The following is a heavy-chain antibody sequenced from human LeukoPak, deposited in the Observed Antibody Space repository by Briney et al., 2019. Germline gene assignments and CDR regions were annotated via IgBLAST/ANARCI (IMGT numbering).Heavy chain of an antibody. J-gene: IGHJ4*02. Sequence: GGSLRLSCAASGFTVSSNYMSWVRQAPGKGLEWVSVIYSGGSTYYADSVKGRFTISRDNSKNTLYLQMNSLRAEDTAVYYCAKRGTGSYYYFDYWGQGTLVTVSS. V-gene: IGHV3-53*01. D-gene: IGHD1-26*01. CDR1: GFTVSSNY. CDR3: AKRGTGSYYYFDY. CDR2: IYSGGST.